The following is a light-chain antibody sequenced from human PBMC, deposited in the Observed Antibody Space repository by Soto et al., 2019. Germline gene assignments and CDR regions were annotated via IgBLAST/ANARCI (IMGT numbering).Light chain of an antibody. V-gene: IGKV3-11*01. CDR2: DAS. CDR1: QSVSSF. Sequence: EIVLTQSPATLSLSPGERATLSCRASQSVSSFLAWYQQKPGQAPRLLIYDASNRATGIPARFSGSGSGTDFTLTISSLEPEDFAVYYCQHRSDWPLTFGGGTKVEIK. CDR3: QHRSDWPLT. J-gene: IGKJ4*01.